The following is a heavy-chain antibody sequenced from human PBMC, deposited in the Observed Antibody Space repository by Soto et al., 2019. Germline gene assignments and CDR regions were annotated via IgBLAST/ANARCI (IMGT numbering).Heavy chain of an antibody. V-gene: IGHV3-33*01. Sequence: VQLVESGGGVVQPGRSLRLSCAASGFTFSSYGMHWVRQAPGKGLEWVAVIWYDGSNKYYADSVKGRFTISRDNSKNTLYLQMNSLRAEDTAVYYCARDRRSAGAVDYWGQGTLVTVSS. D-gene: IGHD2-15*01. CDR2: IWYDGSNK. J-gene: IGHJ4*02. CDR1: GFTFSSYG. CDR3: ARDRRSAGAVDY.